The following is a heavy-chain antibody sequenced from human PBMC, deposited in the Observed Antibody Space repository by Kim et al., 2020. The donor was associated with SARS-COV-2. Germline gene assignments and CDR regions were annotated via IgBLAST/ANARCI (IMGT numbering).Heavy chain of an antibody. Sequence: ASVKVSCKASGYTFTGYYMHWVRQAPGQGLEWMGWINPNSGGTNYAQKFQSWVTMTRDTSISTAYMELSRLRSDDTAVYYCARGTLTNYYYYYGMDVWGQGTTVTVSS. CDR2: INPNSGGT. V-gene: IGHV1-2*04. CDR1: GYTFTGYY. CDR3: ARGTLTNYYYYYGMDV. J-gene: IGHJ6*02.